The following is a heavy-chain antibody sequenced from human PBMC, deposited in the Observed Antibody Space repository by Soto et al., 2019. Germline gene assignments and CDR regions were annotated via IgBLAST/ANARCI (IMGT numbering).Heavy chain of an antibody. J-gene: IGHJ6*02. Sequence: SGLTLVNPRQTLRLTCTFSGFSLSTSGVGVGWIRQPPGKALEWLALIYWDDDKRYSPSLKSRLTITKDTSKNQVVLTMTNMDPVDTATYYCAHSDHSRTGSPLVDYYYGMDVWGQGTTVTVSS. CDR3: AHSDHSRTGSPLVDYYYGMDV. D-gene: IGHD3-9*01. V-gene: IGHV2-5*02. CDR1: GFSLSTSGVG. CDR2: IYWDDDK.